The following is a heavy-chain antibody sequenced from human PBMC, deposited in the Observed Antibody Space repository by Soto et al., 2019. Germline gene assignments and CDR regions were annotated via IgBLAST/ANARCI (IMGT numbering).Heavy chain of an antibody. V-gene: IGHV4-34*01. J-gene: IGHJ5*02. CDR1: CGSFSGHS. CDR2: INHSGST. Sequence: SDILYLTCAVYCGSFSGHSWSWLRQPPGKGLEWIGEINHSGSTNYNPSLKSRVTISVDTSKNQFSLKLSSVTAADTAVYYCARRITMIVVVITPDLYNWFDPWGQGTLVT. D-gene: IGHD3-22*01. CDR3: ARRITMIVVVITPDLYNWFDP.